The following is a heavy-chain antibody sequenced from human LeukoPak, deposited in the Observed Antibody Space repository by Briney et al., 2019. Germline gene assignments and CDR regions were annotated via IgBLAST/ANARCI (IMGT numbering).Heavy chain of an antibody. CDR1: GYRYSDYW. V-gene: IGHV5-51*01. D-gene: IGHD6-19*01. CDR3: ARTTTYSSGWYGAY. CDR2: IYGGDSET. J-gene: IGHJ4*02. Sequence: GESLKISCKGSGYRYSDYWIGWVRQMPGKGLEWMGIIYGGDSETRYSPSLQGQVTILADKSINTAYLQWSSLKASDTAMYYCARTTTYSSGWYGAYWGQGTLVTVSS.